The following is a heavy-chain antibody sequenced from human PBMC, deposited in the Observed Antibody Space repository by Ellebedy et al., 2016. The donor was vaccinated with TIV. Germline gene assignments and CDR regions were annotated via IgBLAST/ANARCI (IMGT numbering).Heavy chain of an antibody. D-gene: IGHD3-3*02. J-gene: IGHJ4*02. V-gene: IGHV6-1*01. CDR3: ARGGIGGSVFRFDF. CDR1: GDSVSTNTVS. Sequence: MPSETLSLTCDISGDSVSTNTVSWNWIRQSPSRGLEWLGRTYYRTKWYDDCAVSLKGRITVRADTSKNLISLHLDSVSPEDTAVYYCARGGIGGSVFRFDFWGQGALITVSS. CDR2: TYYRTKWYD.